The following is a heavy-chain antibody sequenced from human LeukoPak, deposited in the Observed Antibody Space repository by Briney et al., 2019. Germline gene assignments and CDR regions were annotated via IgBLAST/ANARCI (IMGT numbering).Heavy chain of an antibody. V-gene: IGHV3-66*04. CDR1: GFTVSSNY. CDR2: IYSGGST. Sequence: GGSLRLSCAASGFTVSSNYMSWVRQAPGKGLEWVSVIYSGGSTYYADSVKGRFTISRDNSKNTLYLQMNSLRAEDTAVYYCARRRDYSSGWPNWGQGTLVTVSS. D-gene: IGHD6-19*01. J-gene: IGHJ4*02. CDR3: ARRRDYSSGWPN.